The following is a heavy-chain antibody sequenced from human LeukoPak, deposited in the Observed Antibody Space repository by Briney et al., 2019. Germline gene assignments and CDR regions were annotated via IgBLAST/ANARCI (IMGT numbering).Heavy chain of an antibody. J-gene: IGHJ5*02. D-gene: IGHD5-18*01. CDR3: ARGGNSYGPNWFDP. CDR2: IKQDGSEK. CDR1: GFTFSDYW. V-gene: IGHV3-7*03. Sequence: GGSLRLSCTASGFTFSDYWMSWVRQAPGKGLKWVANIKQDGSEKYYVDSVKGRFTISRDNAKNSLYLQMNSLRAEDTAVYYCARGGNSYGPNWFDPWGQGTLVTVSS.